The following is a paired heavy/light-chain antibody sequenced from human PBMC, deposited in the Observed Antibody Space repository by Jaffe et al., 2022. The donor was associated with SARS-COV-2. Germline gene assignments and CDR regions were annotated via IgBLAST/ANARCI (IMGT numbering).Light chain of an antibody. CDR1: QTVYSN. Sequence: EVVMTQSPPTLSVSPGERATLTCRARQTVYSNLAWYQQRPGQPPRLLIYAASIRATGVPARFSGSGSGTDFTLTISSLQSEDRAIYYCQQYNNWPPLTFGGGTRVEIK. J-gene: IGKJ4*01. V-gene: IGKV3-15*01. CDR2: AAS. CDR3: QQYNNWPPLT.
Heavy chain of an antibody. V-gene: IGHV1-69*01. CDR3: ARALSGQPLPYFFDS. Sequence: QVRLVQSGAAVQEPGSSVRVSCKASGDMFTNYVVSWLRQAPGQGLEWMGGVIPLSRAPTYAQKFQGRLSITADDFASTAYLELSGLTSEDTATYYCARALSGQPLPYFFDSWGQGTLVTVSS. CDR1: GDMFTNYV. D-gene: IGHD2-2*01. J-gene: IGHJ4*02. CDR2: VIPLSRAP.